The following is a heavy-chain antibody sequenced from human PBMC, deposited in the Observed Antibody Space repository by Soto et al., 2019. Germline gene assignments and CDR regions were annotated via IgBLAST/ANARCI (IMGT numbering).Heavy chain of an antibody. CDR2: IWDDGSNK. Sequence: GGSLRLSCAASGFTFSSYGMHWVRQAPGKGLEWVAVIWDDGSNKYYADSVKGRFTISRDNSKNTMKMQMNRLRAEDTAVYYCARDIPAALWSGYITDGVDVWVQRTTGIGSS. CDR3: ARDIPAALWSGYITDGVDV. D-gene: IGHD3-3*01. CDR1: GFTFSSYG. J-gene: IGHJ6*02. V-gene: IGHV3-33*01.